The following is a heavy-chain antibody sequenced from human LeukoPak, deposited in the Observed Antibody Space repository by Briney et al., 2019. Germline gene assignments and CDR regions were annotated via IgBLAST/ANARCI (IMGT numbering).Heavy chain of an antibody. D-gene: IGHD2-15*01. V-gene: IGHV3-23*01. Sequence: GGSLRLSCAASGFTFSSYAMSWVRQAPGKGLEWVSALSDSGGSTYYADSVRGRFTISRDNSKNTLYLQMNSLRDEDTAVYYCAKEKSWWHDFDYWGQGTLVTVSS. CDR2: LSDSGGST. J-gene: IGHJ4*02. CDR1: GFTFSSYA. CDR3: AKEKSWWHDFDY.